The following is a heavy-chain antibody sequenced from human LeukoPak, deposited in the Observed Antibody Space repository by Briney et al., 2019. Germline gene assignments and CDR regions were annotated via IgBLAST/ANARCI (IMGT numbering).Heavy chain of an antibody. CDR2: ISSSSSTI. J-gene: IGHJ4*02. V-gene: IGHV3-48*01. CDR3: AREGGGEYSSSPALDY. D-gene: IGHD6-6*01. CDR1: GFTFSSYS. Sequence: PTGGSLRLSCAASGFTFSSYSMNWVRQAPGKGLEWVSYISSSSSTIYYADSVKGRFTISRDNAKNSLYLQMNSLRAEDTAVYYCAREGGGEYSSSPALDYWGQGTLVTVSS.